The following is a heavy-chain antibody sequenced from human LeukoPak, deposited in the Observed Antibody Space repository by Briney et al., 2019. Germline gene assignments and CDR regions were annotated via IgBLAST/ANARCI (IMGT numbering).Heavy chain of an antibody. CDR2: VHLSGAT. V-gene: IGHV4-4*01. CDR3: TRESGAFSPFGF. D-gene: IGHD1-26*01. J-gene: IGHJ4*02. Sequence: PSETLSLTCAVSGGSITTTNWWSWVRQPPGKGLEWIGEVHLSGATNYNPSLESRVSMSTDKSKNHLSLEVTSVTAADTAIYCCTRESGAFSPFGFWGQGTLLTVSS. CDR1: GGSITTTNW.